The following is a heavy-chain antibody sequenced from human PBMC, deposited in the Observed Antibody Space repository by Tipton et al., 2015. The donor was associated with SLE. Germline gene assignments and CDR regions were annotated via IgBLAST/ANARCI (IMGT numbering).Heavy chain of an antibody. J-gene: IGHJ3*02. Sequence: QSGAEAKKPGASVKVSCKASGYTFTGYYMHWVRQAPGQGLEWMGWINPNSGGTNYAQKFQGRGTMTRDTSISTAYMELSRLGSGEAAVYYCASNTYYCVSSGPDAFDIWGQGTMVTVSS. D-gene: IGHD3-22*01. CDR3: ASNTYYCVSSGPDAFDI. V-gene: IGHV1-2*02. CDR2: INPNSGGT. CDR1: GYTFTGYY.